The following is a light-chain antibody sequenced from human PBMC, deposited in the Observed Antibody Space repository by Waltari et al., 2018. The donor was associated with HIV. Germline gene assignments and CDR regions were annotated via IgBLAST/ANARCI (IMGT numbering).Light chain of an antibody. Sequence: QSALTQPPSVSGSPGQSVSISCSGTTSDVGFYDYVSWYQQYPGKAPKLIIFGVNQRPSGVPERFSGSKSGNTASLTISGLQTEDEADYFCCAYAAGHVSYVFGNGTAVAVL. CDR3: CAYAAGHVSYV. CDR2: GVN. CDR1: TSDVGFYDY. J-gene: IGLJ1*01. V-gene: IGLV2-11*01.